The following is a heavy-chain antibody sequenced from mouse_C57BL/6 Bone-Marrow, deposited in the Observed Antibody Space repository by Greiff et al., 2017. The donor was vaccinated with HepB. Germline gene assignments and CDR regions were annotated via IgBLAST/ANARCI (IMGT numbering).Heavy chain of an antibody. CDR2: INYDGSST. Sequence: EVQRVESEGGLVQPGSSMKLSCTASGFTFSDYYMAWVRQVPEKGLEWVANINYDGSSTYYLDSLKSRFIISRDNAKNILYLQMSSLKSEDTATYYCAREDYSNYGYAMDYWGQGTSVTVSS. J-gene: IGHJ4*01. CDR1: GFTFSDYY. CDR3: AREDYSNYGYAMDY. D-gene: IGHD2-5*01. V-gene: IGHV5-16*01.